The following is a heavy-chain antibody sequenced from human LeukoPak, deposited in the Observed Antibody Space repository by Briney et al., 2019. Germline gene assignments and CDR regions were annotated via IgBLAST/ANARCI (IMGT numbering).Heavy chain of an antibody. D-gene: IGHD4-17*01. J-gene: IGHJ5*02. V-gene: IGHV1-69*05. CDR2: IIPIFGTA. Sequence: GASVKVSCKASGYTFTSYGISWVRQAPGQGLEWMGGIIPIFGTANYAQKFQGRVTITTDESTSTAYMELSSLRSEDTAVYYCAGCLVYGDYVGWFDPWGQGTLVTVSS. CDR1: GYTFTSYG. CDR3: AGCLVYGDYVGWFDP.